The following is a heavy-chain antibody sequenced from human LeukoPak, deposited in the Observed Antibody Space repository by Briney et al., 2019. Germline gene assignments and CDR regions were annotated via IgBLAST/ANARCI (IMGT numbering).Heavy chain of an antibody. J-gene: IGHJ4*02. D-gene: IGHD3-10*01. CDR3: ARDGGLVRGVIIRGDYFDY. CDR1: GFTFSSFA. V-gene: IGHV3-30*09. CDR2: ISYVARDT. Sequence: PGGSLRLSCAASGFTFSSFAMHWVRQAPGKGLEWVAFISYVARDTYYGDSVKGRFAISRDNAKNSLYLQMNSLRAEDAAVYYCARDGGLVRGVIIRGDYFDYWGQGTLVTVSS.